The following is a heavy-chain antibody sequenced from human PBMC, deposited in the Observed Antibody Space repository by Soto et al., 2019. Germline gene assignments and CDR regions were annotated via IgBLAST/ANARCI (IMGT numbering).Heavy chain of an antibody. Sequence: VQLQESGPGLVKASETLSLICSVSGGSVSSFSYYWSCIRQPPGRRPEWIGYIHHSGATRYNPLLKDRVSRALDTAKNHLALKLISETTADTAVYYCARDHDMFDSPPRSPQFYHGMDVWGQGIKVIVSS. J-gene: IGHJ6*02. D-gene: IGHD3-10*02. V-gene: IGHV4-61*03. CDR1: GGSVSSFSYY. CDR3: ARDHDMFDSPPRSPQFYHGMDV. CDR2: IHHSGAT.